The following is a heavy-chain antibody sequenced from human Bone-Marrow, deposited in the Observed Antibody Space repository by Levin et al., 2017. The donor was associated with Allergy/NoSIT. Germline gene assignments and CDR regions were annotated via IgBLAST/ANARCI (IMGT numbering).Heavy chain of an antibody. D-gene: IGHD3-22*01. Sequence: GESLKISCAASGFTFGDYYMTWVRQAPGKGLEWVSHISSSSGSTDFADSVKGRFSISRDNAKNSLYLQMDTLRVEDTAVYFCARLMIPTSLSYFYCYMDVWGKGTTVTVSS. CDR1: GFTFGDYY. CDR2: ISSSSGST. J-gene: IGHJ6*03. V-gene: IGHV3-11*06. CDR3: ARLMIPTSLSYFYCYMDV.